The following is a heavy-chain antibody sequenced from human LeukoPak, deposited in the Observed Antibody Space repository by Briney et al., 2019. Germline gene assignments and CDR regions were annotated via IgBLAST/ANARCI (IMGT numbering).Heavy chain of an antibody. CDR2: IYYSRST. Sequence: PSETLSLTCTLSGGSISIYYWSWIRQPPGKGLEWIGYIYYSRSTNYNHSLKSRVTISVVTSKTQYSLKLSSVTAADTAVYYCAIDNHYYDSSGYYSDAFDIWGQGTMVTVSS. CDR1: GGSISIYY. V-gene: IGHV4-59*01. J-gene: IGHJ3*02. CDR3: AIDNHYYDSSGYYSDAFDI. D-gene: IGHD3-22*01.